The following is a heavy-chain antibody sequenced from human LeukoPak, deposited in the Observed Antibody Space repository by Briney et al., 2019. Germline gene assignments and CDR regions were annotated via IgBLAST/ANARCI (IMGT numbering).Heavy chain of an antibody. J-gene: IGHJ4*02. CDR2: ITSSSTTI. D-gene: IGHD2-15*01. CDR3: AKGGSDGSLYYFDY. CDR1: GFTFSSYN. V-gene: IGHV3-48*01. Sequence: GGSLRLSCAASGFTFSSYNMNWVRQAPGKGLEWVSYITSSSTTIYYADSVQGRFSISRDNSKNTLYLQMNILRAEDTAVYYCAKGGSDGSLYYFDYWGQGTLVTVSS.